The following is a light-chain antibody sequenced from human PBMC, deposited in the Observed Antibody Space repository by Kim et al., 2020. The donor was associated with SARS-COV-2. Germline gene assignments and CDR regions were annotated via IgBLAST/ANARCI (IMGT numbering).Light chain of an antibody. CDR1: SSDIGAYAF. CDR2: DVF. J-gene: IGLJ3*02. CDR3: CSFAGRYTWV. Sequence: GHSCIISCTGTSSDIGAYAFVSWYQQNPGKAPKLIIYDVFKRPSGVPDRFSGAKSGDTASLTISGLQAEDEADYYCCSFAGRYTWVFGGGTQLTVL. V-gene: IGLV2-11*01.